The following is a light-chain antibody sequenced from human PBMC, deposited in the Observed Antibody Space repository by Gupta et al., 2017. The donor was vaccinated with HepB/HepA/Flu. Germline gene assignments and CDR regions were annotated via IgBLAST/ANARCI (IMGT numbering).Light chain of an antibody. CDR2: DTN. V-gene: IGLV7-46*01. CDR3: LHSYSSYRW. Sequence: QAVVTQEPSLTVSPGGTVTLTCDSSTGTVTSGHYPYWFQLRPGQAPRTVIYDTNNRFSWTPDRFSGFLVGGKAVITLTGAQPEDDSYDDCLHSYSSYRWFVGGTKLPAL. J-gene: IGLJ3*02. CDR1: TGTVTSGHY.